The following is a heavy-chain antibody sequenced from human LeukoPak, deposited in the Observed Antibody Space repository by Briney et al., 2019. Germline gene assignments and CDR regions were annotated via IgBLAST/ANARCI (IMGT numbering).Heavy chain of an antibody. V-gene: IGHV3-21*04. CDR1: GFTFSSYS. J-gene: IGHJ5*02. D-gene: IGHD5-24*01. CDR2: ISSSSSYI. CDR3: AKLEMATIRGFDP. Sequence: GGSLRLSCAASGFTFSSYSMNWVRQAPGKGLEWVSSISSSSSYIYYADSVKGRFTISRDNAKNSPYLQMNSLRAEDTAVYYCAKLEMATIRGFDPWGQGTLVTVSS.